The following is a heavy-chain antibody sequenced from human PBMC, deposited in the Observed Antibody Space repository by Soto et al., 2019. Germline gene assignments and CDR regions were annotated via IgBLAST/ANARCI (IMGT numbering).Heavy chain of an antibody. CDR3: AKDIYYYTSWSYIAFDI. CDR1: GFTFSNYD. D-gene: IGHD3-10*01. V-gene: IGHV3-23*01. Sequence: EVQLLESGGGLAQPGGSLRLSCAASGFTFSNYDMNWVRQAPGKGLEWVSISSASGGSTYYADSVKGRFTISRDNSKNTLYLQMNSLRAEDTAVYYCAKDIYYYTSWSYIAFDIWGQGTMVTVSS. J-gene: IGHJ3*02. CDR2: SSASGGST.